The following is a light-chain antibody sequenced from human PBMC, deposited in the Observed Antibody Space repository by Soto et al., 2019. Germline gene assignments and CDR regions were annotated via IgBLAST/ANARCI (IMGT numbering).Light chain of an antibody. CDR1: SSDVGYYNY. CDR3: SSYISGSSPVV. CDR2: EVS. V-gene: IGLV2-14*01. Sequence: QSVLTQPASLSGSPGQSITISCTGTSSDVGYYNYVSWYQQHPGKAPKVIIYEVSNRPSGVSYRFSGSKSGNTASLTISGLQAEDEADYYCSSYISGSSPVVFGGGTKLTVL. J-gene: IGLJ2*01.